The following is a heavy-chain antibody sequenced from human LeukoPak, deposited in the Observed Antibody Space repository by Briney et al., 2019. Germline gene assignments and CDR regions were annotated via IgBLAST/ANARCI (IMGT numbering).Heavy chain of an antibody. J-gene: IGHJ4*02. D-gene: IGHD3-10*01. CDR2: IYYSGST. CDR1: GGSMSNYY. V-gene: IGHV4-59*01. Sequence: SSETLPLTCTVSGGSMSNYYWSWIRQPPGKGLEWIGYIYYSGSTNYNPSLKSRVTISVDTSKNQFSLKMTSVTAADTAVYYCARSGYYGSGSYSMGYWGQGTLVTVSS. CDR3: ARSGYYGSGSYSMGY.